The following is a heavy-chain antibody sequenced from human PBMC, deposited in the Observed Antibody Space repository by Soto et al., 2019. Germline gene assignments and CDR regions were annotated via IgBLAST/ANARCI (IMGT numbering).Heavy chain of an antibody. CDR1: GGSFSSYA. CDR3: ARDPTSAYYYDSSGYAHGAFDI. Sequence: SVKVSCKASGGSFSSYAISWVRQAPGQGLEWMGGIIPIFGTANYAQKFQGRVTITADESTSTAYMELSSLRSEDTAVYYCARDPTSAYYYDSSGYAHGAFDIWGQGTMVTVSS. D-gene: IGHD3-22*01. J-gene: IGHJ3*02. CDR2: IIPIFGTA. V-gene: IGHV1-69*13.